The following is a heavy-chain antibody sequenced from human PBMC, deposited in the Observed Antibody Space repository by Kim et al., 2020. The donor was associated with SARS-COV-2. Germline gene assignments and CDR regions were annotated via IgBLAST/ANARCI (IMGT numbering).Heavy chain of an antibody. CDR2: ISSSSSYI. CDR1: GFTFSNYS. V-gene: IGHV3-21*01. CDR3: ARDRENYDSSGYPYYFDY. D-gene: IGHD3-22*01. Sequence: GGSLRLSCAASGFTFSNYSMNWVRQAPGKGLEWVSSISSSSSYIYYADSVKVRFTISRDNAKNSLYLQMNSRRAEDMAVYYCARDRENYDSSGYPYYFDYWGQGTVVTVSS. J-gene: IGHJ4*02.